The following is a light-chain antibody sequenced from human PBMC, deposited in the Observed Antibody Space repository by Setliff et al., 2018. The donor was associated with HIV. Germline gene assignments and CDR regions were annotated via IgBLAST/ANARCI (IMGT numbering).Light chain of an antibody. Sequence: QSVLTQPASVSGSLGQSITISCTGTSSDIGAYNYVSWYQQHPGKAPKLMIYDVSSRPSGVSNRFSGSKSGNTASLTISGLQAEDEADYYCSSYTSSGTLVFGTGTKVTVL. CDR3: SSYTSSGTLV. CDR2: DVS. CDR1: SSDIGAYNY. J-gene: IGLJ1*01. V-gene: IGLV2-14*01.